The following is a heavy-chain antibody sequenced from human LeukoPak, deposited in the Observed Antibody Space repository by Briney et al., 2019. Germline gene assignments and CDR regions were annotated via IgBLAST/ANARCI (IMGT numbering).Heavy chain of an antibody. CDR3: ITVKQLGP. Sequence: PGGSLRHPRASSGFTFSDAWTSRVRQAPGEGLEWVGRIKSKTDGGTTDYAAPVKGRFTIPRYDSKNTLYLQMNSLKTEDTAVYYCITVKQLGPWRQGTLVTVSS. CDR2: IKSKTDGGTT. V-gene: IGHV3-15*01. D-gene: IGHD6-13*01. CDR1: GFTFSDAW. J-gene: IGHJ5*02.